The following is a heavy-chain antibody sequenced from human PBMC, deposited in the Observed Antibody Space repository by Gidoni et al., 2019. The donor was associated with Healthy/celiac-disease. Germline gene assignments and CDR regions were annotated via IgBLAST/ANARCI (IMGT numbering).Heavy chain of an antibody. Sequence: DVQLVQSGAEVKKPGESLRISCKGSGYSFTSYWISWVRQMPGKGLEWMGRIDPSDSYTNYSPSFQGHVTISADKSISTAYLQWSSLKASDTAMYYCARHFRFRYSGYDFNLAGGHIVVDESDYWGQGTLVTVSS. J-gene: IGHJ4*02. V-gene: IGHV5-10-1*03. CDR2: IDPSDSYT. CDR1: GYSFTSYW. D-gene: IGHD5-12*01. CDR3: ARHFRFRYSGYDFNLAGGHIVVDESDY.